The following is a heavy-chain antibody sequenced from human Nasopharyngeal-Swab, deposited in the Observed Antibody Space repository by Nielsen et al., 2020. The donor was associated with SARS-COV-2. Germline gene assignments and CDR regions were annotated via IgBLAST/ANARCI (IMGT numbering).Heavy chain of an antibody. J-gene: IGHJ3*02. Sequence: GESLKIPCAASGFTFSSFEMHWVRQVSGKGLEWVSAIDTTGDTYYPDPVKGRFTISRENAKNSLFLQINSLRVEDTAMYYCARGDGIYCGGGNCYAVDPFEIWGQGTMVTVSS. V-gene: IGHV3-13*01. CDR2: IDTTGDT. D-gene: IGHD2-15*01. CDR3: ARGDGIYCGGGNCYAVDPFEI. CDR1: GFTFSSFE.